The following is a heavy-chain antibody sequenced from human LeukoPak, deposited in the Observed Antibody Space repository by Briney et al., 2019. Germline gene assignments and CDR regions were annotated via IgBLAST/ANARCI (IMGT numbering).Heavy chain of an antibody. J-gene: IGHJ5*02. CDR1: GGTFSSYA. Sequence: SVKVSCKASGGTFSSYAISWVRQAPGQGLEWMGGIIPIFGTANYAQKFQGRVTITTDESTSTAYMELSSLRSEDTAVYYCARLPGIAASGFAFDPWGQGTLVTVPS. V-gene: IGHV1-69*05. CDR3: ARLPGIAASGFAFDP. D-gene: IGHD6-13*01. CDR2: IIPIFGTA.